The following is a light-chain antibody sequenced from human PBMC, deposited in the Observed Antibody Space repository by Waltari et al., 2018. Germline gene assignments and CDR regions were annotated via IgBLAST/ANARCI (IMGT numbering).Light chain of an antibody. J-gene: IGKJ2*01. CDR3: HQCYSYPYT. Sequence: DIQMTQSPSTLSASVGDRVTITCRASQSLSNWLAWYQQKPGKAPKLLISKASSLERGVPSSFSGSGSGAEFTLTISSLQPDDFATYYCHQCYSYPYTFGQGTKLEI. CDR1: QSLSNW. CDR2: KAS. V-gene: IGKV1-5*03.